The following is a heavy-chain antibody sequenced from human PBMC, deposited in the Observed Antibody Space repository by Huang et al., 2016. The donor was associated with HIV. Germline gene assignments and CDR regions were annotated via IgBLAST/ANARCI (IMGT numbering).Heavy chain of an antibody. Sequence: QVQLVQSGAEVKKPGASVKVSCKASGFNFNNYDFNWVRQASGQGLEWMGCMNPKSGNTGYAQKFQGRVTITRNTSITTAYMELRSLRSEDTAVYYCARARGFLYDSTGYYSRYYFDSWGQGTLVTISS. V-gene: IGHV1-8*03. CDR2: MNPKSGNT. CDR3: ARARGFLYDSTGYYSRYYFDS. CDR1: GFNFNNYD. D-gene: IGHD3-22*01. J-gene: IGHJ4*02.